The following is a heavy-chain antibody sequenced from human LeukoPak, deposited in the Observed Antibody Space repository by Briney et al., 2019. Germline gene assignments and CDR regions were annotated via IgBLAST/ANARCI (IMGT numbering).Heavy chain of an antibody. CDR2: IYYSGST. D-gene: IGHD3-10*01. CDR1: GGSISSSSYY. CDR3: ARSRVVGMVRGVIYAFDI. V-gene: IGHV4-39*01. J-gene: IGHJ3*02. Sequence: SETLSLTCTVSGGSISSSSYYWGWIRQPPGKGLEWIGSIYYSGSTYYNPSLKSRVTISVDTSKNQFSLKLSSVAAADTAVYYCARSRVVGMVRGVIYAFDIWGQGTMVTVSS.